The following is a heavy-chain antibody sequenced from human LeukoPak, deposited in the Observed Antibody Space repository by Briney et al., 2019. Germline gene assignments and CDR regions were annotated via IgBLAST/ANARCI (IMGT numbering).Heavy chain of an antibody. D-gene: IGHD3-10*01. V-gene: IGHV3-48*03. J-gene: IGHJ4*01. CDR2: ISSSGSTI. Sequence: GGSLRLSCAASGFTFSSYEMNWVRQAPGKGLEWVSYISSSGSTIYYADSVKGRFTISIDNSKNSLYLQMNSLRAEDTAMYYCARLSAMLRGPEPIYYFDYWGQGTLVTVSS. CDR1: GFTFSSYE. CDR3: ARLSAMLRGPEPIYYFDY.